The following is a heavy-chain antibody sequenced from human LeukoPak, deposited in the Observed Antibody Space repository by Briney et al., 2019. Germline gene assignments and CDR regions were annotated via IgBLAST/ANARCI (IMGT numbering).Heavy chain of an antibody. CDR1: GGSISSYS. Sequence: SETLSLTCTVSGGSISSYSWSWIRQPPGKGLEWIGYIYYSGSTKYNPSLKSRVTISADTSKNQFSLKLSSVTTADTAVYYCARALRDCSGGTCYEYFDYWGQGTLVTVSS. CDR3: ARALRDCSGGTCYEYFDY. D-gene: IGHD2-15*01. J-gene: IGHJ4*02. CDR2: IYYSGST. V-gene: IGHV4-59*01.